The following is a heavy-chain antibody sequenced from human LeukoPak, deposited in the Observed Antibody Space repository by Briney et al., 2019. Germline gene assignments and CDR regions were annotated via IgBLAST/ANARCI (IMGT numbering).Heavy chain of an antibody. Sequence: GGSLRLSCAASGFTFSSYWMSWVRHAPGEGLGWVANIKQDGSEKYYVDSVKGRFTISRDNAKNSLYLQMNSLRAEDTAVYYCARDRASGWYEGYYYGMDVWGQGTTVTVSS. V-gene: IGHV3-7*01. CDR2: IKQDGSEK. CDR1: GFTFSSYW. J-gene: IGHJ6*02. CDR3: ARDRASGWYEGYYYGMDV. D-gene: IGHD6-19*01.